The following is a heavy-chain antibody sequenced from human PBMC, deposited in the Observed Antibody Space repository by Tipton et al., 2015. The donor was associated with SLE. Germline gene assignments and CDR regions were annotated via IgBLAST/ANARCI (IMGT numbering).Heavy chain of an antibody. V-gene: IGHV4-61*09. Sequence: TLSLTCTVSGGSISSGSYYWSWIRQPAGKGLEWIGEINHSGSTNYNPSLKSRVTISVDTSKNQFSLKLSSVTAADTAVYYCARGRGLDLHWGQGTLVTVSS. J-gene: IGHJ4*02. CDR2: INHSGST. D-gene: IGHD6-19*01. CDR1: GGSISSGSYY. CDR3: ARGRGLDLH.